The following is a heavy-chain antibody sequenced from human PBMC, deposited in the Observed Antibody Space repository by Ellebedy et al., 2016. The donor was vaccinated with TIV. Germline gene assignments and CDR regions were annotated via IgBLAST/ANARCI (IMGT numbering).Heavy chain of an antibody. D-gene: IGHD1-26*01. CDR3: ARLWGGAKH. CDR1: GFSFSDHY. J-gene: IGHJ4*02. Sequence: PGGSLRLSCAASGFSFSDHYMDWVRQAPGKGLEWVSSISSSSSYIYYADSVKGRFTISRDNAKNSLYLQMNSLRAEDTAVYYCARLWGGAKHWGQGTLVTVSS. V-gene: IGHV3-21*01. CDR2: ISSSSSYI.